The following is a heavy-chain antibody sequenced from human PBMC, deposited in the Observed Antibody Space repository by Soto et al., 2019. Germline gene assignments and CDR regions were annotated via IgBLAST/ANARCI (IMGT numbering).Heavy chain of an antibody. Sequence: ASVKVSCKASGGTFSSYAISWVRQAPGQGLEWMGGIIPIFGTANYAQKFQGRVTITADESTSTAYMELSSLRSEDTAVYYCARCGGGDSSGYYNAFDIWGQGTMVTVSS. V-gene: IGHV1-69*13. D-gene: IGHD3-22*01. CDR1: GGTFSSYA. CDR2: IIPIFGTA. J-gene: IGHJ3*02. CDR3: ARCGGGDSSGYYNAFDI.